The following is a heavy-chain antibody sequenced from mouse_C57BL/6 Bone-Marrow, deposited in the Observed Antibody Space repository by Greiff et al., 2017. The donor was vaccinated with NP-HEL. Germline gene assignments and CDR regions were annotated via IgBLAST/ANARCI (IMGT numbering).Heavy chain of an antibody. D-gene: IGHD2-3*01. J-gene: IGHJ3*01. Sequence: QVTLKVCGPGILQPSQTLSLTCSFSGFSLSTFGMGVGWIRQPSGKGLEWLAHIWWDDDKYYNPALKSRLTISKDTSKNQVFLKIGNVDTADTATYYCARREWLLRTSLFAYWGQGTLVTVSA. CDR1: GFSLSTFGMG. CDR3: ARREWLLRTSLFAY. CDR2: IWWDDDK. V-gene: IGHV8-8*01.